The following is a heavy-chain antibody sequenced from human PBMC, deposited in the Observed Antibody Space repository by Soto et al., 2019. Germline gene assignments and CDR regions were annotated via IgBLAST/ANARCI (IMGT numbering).Heavy chain of an antibody. V-gene: IGHV1-46*01. CDR1: GYTFTSYF. Sequence: ASVKVSCKASGYTFTSYFMHWVRQAPGQGLEWLGIINPSGGSTSYAQKFQGRVTMTRDTSTSTVYMELSSLRSEDTAVYYCARGVVGNYYDSSGYYPKTEWFDPWGQGTLVTVS. D-gene: IGHD3-22*01. CDR3: ARGVVGNYYDSSGYYPKTEWFDP. J-gene: IGHJ5*02. CDR2: INPSGGST.